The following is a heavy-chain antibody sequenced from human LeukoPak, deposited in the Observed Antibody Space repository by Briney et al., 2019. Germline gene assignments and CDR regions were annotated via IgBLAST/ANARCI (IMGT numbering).Heavy chain of an antibody. CDR2: IKYDGREK. CDR1: GFSFSSNW. D-gene: IGHD1/OR15-1a*01. CDR3: ARGEEHNDY. Sequence: PGGSLRLSCIVSGFSFSSNWMSWVRQAPGKGLEWVANIKYDGREKYYVDSVKGRFTISRDNAKNSLYLQMNSLRAEDTAVYYCARGEEHNDYWGQGTLVTVSS. V-gene: IGHV3-7*01. J-gene: IGHJ4*02.